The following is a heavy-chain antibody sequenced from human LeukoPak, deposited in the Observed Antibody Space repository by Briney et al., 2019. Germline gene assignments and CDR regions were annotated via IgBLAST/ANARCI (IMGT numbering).Heavy chain of an antibody. D-gene: IGHD3-10*01. Sequence: ASVKVSCKASGYVFTGYYLHWVRQPPGQGLEWVGLINPNSGCTTYAQKFQGSVTRTRDTSISTAYRELSRLTSDDTAVYYCARDSRVTNGDYWGQGALVTVSS. J-gene: IGHJ4*02. V-gene: IGHV1-2*02. CDR3: ARDSRVTNGDY. CDR2: INPNSGCT. CDR1: GYVFTGYY.